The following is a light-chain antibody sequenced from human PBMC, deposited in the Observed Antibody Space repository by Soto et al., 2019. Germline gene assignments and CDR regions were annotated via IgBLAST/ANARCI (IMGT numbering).Light chain of an antibody. Sequence: QAVVTQPPSASGTPGQRVTMSCSGSNSNIGRTTVDWYQHLPGTAPKLLMYNINDRPSGVPDRFSGSKSGTSASLAISGLQSEDEADYYCAAWDDSLNGYVFGTGTKLTVL. CDR3: AAWDDSLNGYV. V-gene: IGLV1-44*01. J-gene: IGLJ1*01. CDR1: NSNIGRTT. CDR2: NIN.